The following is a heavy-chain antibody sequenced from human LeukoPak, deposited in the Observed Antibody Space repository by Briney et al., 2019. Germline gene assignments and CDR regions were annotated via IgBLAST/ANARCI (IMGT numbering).Heavy chain of an antibody. CDR3: ARGPEPLDY. CDR1: GYTYTSYD. V-gene: IGHV1-8*03. Sequence: GASVKVSCKASGYTYTSYDINWVRQATGQGVEWMGWMNPNSGKTGYAQKFQGRVTITRNTSINTAYMELSSLRSEDTAVYYCARGPEPLDYWGQGTLVTVSS. D-gene: IGHD1-14*01. J-gene: IGHJ4*02. CDR2: MNPNSGKT.